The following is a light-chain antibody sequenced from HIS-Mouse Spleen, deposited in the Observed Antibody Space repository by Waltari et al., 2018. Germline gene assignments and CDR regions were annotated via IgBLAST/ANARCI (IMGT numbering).Light chain of an antibody. CDR1: ALPTKS. J-gene: IGLJ2*01. Sequence: YELTQPPSVSVSPGQTARITCSGDALPTKSAYWYQQKSGQAPGLVIYEDSKRPSGIPEGFSGSSSGTMATLTISGAQVEDEADYYCYSTDSSGNHRVFGGGTKLTVL. CDR2: EDS. CDR3: YSTDSSGNHRV. V-gene: IGLV3-10*01.